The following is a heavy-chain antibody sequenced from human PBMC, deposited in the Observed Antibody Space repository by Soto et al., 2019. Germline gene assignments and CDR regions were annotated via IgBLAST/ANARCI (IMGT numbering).Heavy chain of an antibody. D-gene: IGHD3-22*01. CDR3: ARALRYYYDSSGYLGAEYFQH. J-gene: IGHJ1*01. Sequence: PGGSLRLSCAASGFTFSDYYMSWIRQAPGKGLEWVSYISSSGSTIYYADSVKGRFTISRDNAKNSLYLQMNSLRAEDTAVYYCARALRYYYDSSGYLGAEYFQHWGQRTLVTVSS. V-gene: IGHV3-11*01. CDR1: GFTFSDYY. CDR2: ISSSGSTI.